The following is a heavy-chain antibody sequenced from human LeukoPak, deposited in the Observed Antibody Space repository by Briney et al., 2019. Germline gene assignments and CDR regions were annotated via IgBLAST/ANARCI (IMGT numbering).Heavy chain of an antibody. Sequence: SATLSLTCTVSGGSITTYYWSWIRQPPGKGLEWIAYMFHSGTPRYNPSLQSRVTISADTSKNQFSLNVRSTTAADTAVYYCAGRRGWKQQLVYFDYWGQGTLATVSS. CDR3: AGRRGWKQQLVYFDY. CDR2: MFHSGTP. V-gene: IGHV4-59*08. CDR1: GGSITTYY. J-gene: IGHJ4*02. D-gene: IGHD6-13*01.